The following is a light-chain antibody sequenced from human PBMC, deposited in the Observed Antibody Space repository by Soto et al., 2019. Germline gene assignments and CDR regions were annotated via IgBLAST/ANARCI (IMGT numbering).Light chain of an antibody. J-gene: IGLJ2*01. V-gene: IGLV2-11*01. CDR2: DVS. CDR3: CSYAGSYTV. CDR1: SSDVGGYNY. Sequence: QSVLTQPRSVSGSPGQSVTIPCTGTSSDVGGYNYVSWYQQHPGKAPKLMIYDVSKRPSGVPDRFSGSKSGNTASLTISGLQAEDEADYYCCSYAGSYTVFGGGTKLTVL.